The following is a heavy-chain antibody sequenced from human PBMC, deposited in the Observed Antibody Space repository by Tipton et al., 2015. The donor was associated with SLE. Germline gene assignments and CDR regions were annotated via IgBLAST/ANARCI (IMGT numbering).Heavy chain of an antibody. Sequence: GLVKPSETLSLTCTVSGASISSLYWNWIRQPPGKGLEWIGYFHYSGGTNYNPSLKSRVTISVDTSKNQFSLKLSSVTAADTAVYYCARLRMDVWGQGTTVTVSS. CDR1: GASISSLY. J-gene: IGHJ6*02. V-gene: IGHV4-59*08. CDR3: ARLRMDV. CDR2: FHYSGGT.